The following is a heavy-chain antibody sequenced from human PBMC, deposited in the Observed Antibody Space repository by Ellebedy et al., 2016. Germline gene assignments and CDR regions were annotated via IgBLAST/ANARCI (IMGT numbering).Heavy chain of an antibody. CDR3: ARDRVWGSYRYSGY. J-gene: IGHJ4*02. D-gene: IGHD3-16*02. CDR2: IYSGGST. CDR1: GFTVSSNY. V-gene: IGHV3-66*01. Sequence: GESLKISCAASGFTVSSNYMSWVRQAPGKGLGGVSVIYSGGSTYYTDSVKGRFTISRDNSKNTLYLQMNSLRAEDTAVYYCARDRVWGSYRYSGYWGQGTLVTVSS.